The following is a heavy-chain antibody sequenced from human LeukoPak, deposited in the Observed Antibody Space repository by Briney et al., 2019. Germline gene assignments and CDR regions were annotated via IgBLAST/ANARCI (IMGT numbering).Heavy chain of an antibody. CDR3: ARGGLRVMVYRLYYMDV. CDR1: GGTFSSYA. J-gene: IGHJ6*03. D-gene: IGHD2-8*01. CDR2: INPNSGDT. V-gene: IGHV1-2*02. Sequence: GASVKVSCKASGGTFSSYAISWVRQAPGQGLEWMGGINPNSGDTKYAQKFQGRVTMTRDTSISTAYMGLTRLRSDDTAVYYCARGGLRVMVYRLYYMDVWGKGTTVTVSS.